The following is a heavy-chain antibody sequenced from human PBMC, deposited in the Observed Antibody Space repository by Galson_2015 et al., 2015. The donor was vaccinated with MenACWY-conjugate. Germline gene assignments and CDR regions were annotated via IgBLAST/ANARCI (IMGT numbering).Heavy chain of an antibody. CDR1: GFTFSSYA. CDR3: AGTNYYGSGSYPTEFDY. CDR2: ISYDGSNK. D-gene: IGHD3-10*01. Sequence: SLRLSCAASGFTFSSYAMHWVRQAPGKGLEWVAVISYDGSNKYYADSVKGRLTISRDNSKNTLHLQMNSLTAEDTAVYYCAGTNYYGSGSYPTEFDYWGQGTLVTVSA. J-gene: IGHJ4*02. V-gene: IGHV3-30*04.